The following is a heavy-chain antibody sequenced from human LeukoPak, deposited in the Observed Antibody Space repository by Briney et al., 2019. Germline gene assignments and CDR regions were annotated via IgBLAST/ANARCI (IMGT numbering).Heavy chain of an antibody. Sequence: GESLKISCKASGYSFTNYWFGWVRQMPGKGLEWMGNIYPGDSDTRYSPSFQGQVTTSADKSISTAYLQWSSLKASDTAMYYCARLDRADCRSKRCSRGSGGFDIWGQGTMVTVSS. CDR3: ARLDRADCRSKRCSRGSGGFDI. V-gene: IGHV5-51*01. D-gene: IGHD2-2*01. CDR1: GYSFTNYW. CDR2: IYPGDSDT. J-gene: IGHJ3*02.